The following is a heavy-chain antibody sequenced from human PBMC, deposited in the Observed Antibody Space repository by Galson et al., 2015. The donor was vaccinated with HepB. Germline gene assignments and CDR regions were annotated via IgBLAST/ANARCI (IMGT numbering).Heavy chain of an antibody. Sequence: SLRLSCAASGFTFSGSAMHWVRQASGKGLEWVGRIRTKINNYATAYAASVKGRFTISRDDSKNTAYLQMNSLKTEDTAVYYCTRRSEDRSDSSSSEDDYYYMDVWGKGTTVTVSS. J-gene: IGHJ6*03. CDR1: GFTFSGSA. D-gene: IGHD6-6*01. V-gene: IGHV3-73*01. CDR3: TRRSEDRSDSSSSEDDYYYMDV. CDR2: IRTKINNYAT.